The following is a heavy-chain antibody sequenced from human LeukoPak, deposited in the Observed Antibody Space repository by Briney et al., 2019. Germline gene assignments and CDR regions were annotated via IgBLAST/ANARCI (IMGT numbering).Heavy chain of an antibody. J-gene: IGHJ5*02. CDR1: GFTVSSNY. CDR2: IYSGGST. V-gene: IGHV3-53*04. D-gene: IGHD3-22*01. Sequence: PGGSLRLSCVASGFTVSSNYMSWVRQAPGKGLEWVSVIYSGGSTYYADSVKGRFTISRHNSKNTLYLQMNSLRAEDTAVYYCARVGNYYDSSGYYDGWFDPWGQGTLVTVSS. CDR3: ARVGNYYDSSGYYDGWFDP.